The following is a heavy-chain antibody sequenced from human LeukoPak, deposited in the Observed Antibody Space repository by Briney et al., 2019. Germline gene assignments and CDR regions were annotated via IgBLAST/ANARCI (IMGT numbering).Heavy chain of an antibody. CDR3: ARIMIRGAPSNN. Sequence: GESLRLSCAASGFTFNTYALHWVRQAPGKGLEFISAISSNGASTYYANSVKGRFTISRDNSKNTLYTQMGSLRAEDMAMYYCARIMIRGAPSNNWGQGTLVTVSS. CDR2: ISSNGAST. D-gene: IGHD3-10*01. V-gene: IGHV3-64*01. CDR1: GFTFNTYA. J-gene: IGHJ4*02.